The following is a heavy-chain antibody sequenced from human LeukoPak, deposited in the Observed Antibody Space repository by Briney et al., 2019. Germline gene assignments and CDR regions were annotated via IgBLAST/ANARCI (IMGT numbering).Heavy chain of an antibody. CDR2: IYYSGST. D-gene: IGHD3-22*01. CDR1: GGSISSHY. CDR3: ARVPQEEYYYDSSGFGDAFDI. V-gene: IGHV4-59*11. Sequence: SETLSLTCTVSGGSISSHYWSWIRQPPGKGLEWIGYIYYSGSTNYNPSLKSRVTISVDTSKNQFSLKLSSVTAADTAVYYCARVPQEEYYYDSSGFGDAFDIWGQGTMVTVSS. J-gene: IGHJ3*02.